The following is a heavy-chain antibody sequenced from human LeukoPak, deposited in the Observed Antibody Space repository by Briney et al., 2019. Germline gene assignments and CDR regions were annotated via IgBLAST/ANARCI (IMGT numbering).Heavy chain of an antibody. CDR3: ARTPSITIFGVVIDPEYYFDY. V-gene: IGHV4-59*01. Sequence: SETLSLTCTVSGGSISSYYWSWIRQPPGKGLEWTGYIYYSGSTNYNPSLKSRVTISVDTSQNQFSLKLSSVTAADTAVYYCARTPSITIFGVVIDPEYYFDYWGQGTLVTVSS. CDR2: IYYSGST. J-gene: IGHJ4*02. D-gene: IGHD3-3*01. CDR1: GGSISSYY.